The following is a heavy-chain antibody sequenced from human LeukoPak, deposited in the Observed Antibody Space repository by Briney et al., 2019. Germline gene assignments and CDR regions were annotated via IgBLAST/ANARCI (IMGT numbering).Heavy chain of an antibody. V-gene: IGHV3-48*04. CDR2: ISSSSSTI. CDR3: ARAPRITMIVVVDY. J-gene: IGHJ4*02. D-gene: IGHD3-22*01. CDR1: GFTFSSYS. Sequence: GGSLRLSCAASGFTFSSYSMNWVRQAPGKGLEWVSYISSSSSTIYYADSVKGRFTISRDNAKNSLYLQMNSLRAEDTAVYYRARAPRITMIVVVDYWGQGTLVTVSS.